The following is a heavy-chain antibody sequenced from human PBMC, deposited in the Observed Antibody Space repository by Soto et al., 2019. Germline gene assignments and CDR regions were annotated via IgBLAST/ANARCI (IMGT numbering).Heavy chain of an antibody. V-gene: IGHV1-3*01. CDR1: GYTFTSYA. CDR3: ARDVTQMVYATPNYYYYYMDV. CDR2: INAGNGNT. J-gene: IGHJ6*03. Sequence: QVQLVQYGAEVKKPGASVKVSCKASGYTFTSYAMHWVRQAPGQRLEWMGWINAGNGNTKYSQKFQGRVTITRDTSASTAYMELSSLRSEDTAVYYCARDVTQMVYATPNYYYYYMDVWGKGTTVTVSS. D-gene: IGHD2-8*01.